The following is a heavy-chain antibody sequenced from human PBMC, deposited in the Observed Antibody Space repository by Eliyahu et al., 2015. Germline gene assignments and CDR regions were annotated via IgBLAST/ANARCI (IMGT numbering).Heavy chain of an antibody. D-gene: IGHD3-22*01. Sequence: QVQLVQSGAEVKKPGASVKVSCKASGYTFTGXYXHWXRQAPGQGLEWMGWINPNSGGTNYAQKFQGRVTMTRDTSISTAYMELSRLRSDDTAVYYCARDRNPRRRGSNYYDSGGGIWGQGTMVTVSS. V-gene: IGHV1-2*02. J-gene: IGHJ3*02. CDR3: ARDRNPRRRGSNYYDSGGGI. CDR2: INPNSGGT. CDR1: GYTFTGXY.